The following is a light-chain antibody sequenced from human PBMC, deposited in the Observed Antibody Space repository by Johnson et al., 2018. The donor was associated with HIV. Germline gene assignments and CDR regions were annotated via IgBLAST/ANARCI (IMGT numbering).Light chain of an antibody. Sequence: QSVLTQPPSVSAAPGQKVTISCSGSSSNIGNNYVSWYQQLPGTAPKLLIYENNKRPSGIPDRFSGSKSGPSATLGIPGLQPGDEADYYCGTWDSSLSAVYVFGTGTKVTVL. CDR2: ENN. CDR1: SSNIGNNY. CDR3: GTWDSSLSAVYV. J-gene: IGLJ1*01. V-gene: IGLV1-51*02.